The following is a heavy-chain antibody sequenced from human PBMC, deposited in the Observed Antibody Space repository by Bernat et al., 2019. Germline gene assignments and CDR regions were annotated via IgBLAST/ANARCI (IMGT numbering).Heavy chain of an antibody. V-gene: IGHV3-33*01. J-gene: IGHJ4*02. CDR3: ARMRQVLTNNYVDS. CDR1: GFTFRNHG. CDR2: IWYDKSQI. Sequence: QVQLVESGGGVVQPGRSLRLSCAASGFTFRNHGMHWVRQVPGKGLEWVALIWYDKSQIYYTDSVKGRFTISRDDSKNTLYLQMNGLRAEDTAVYYCARMRQVLTNNYVDSWGQGTLVTVSS. D-gene: IGHD3-10*01.